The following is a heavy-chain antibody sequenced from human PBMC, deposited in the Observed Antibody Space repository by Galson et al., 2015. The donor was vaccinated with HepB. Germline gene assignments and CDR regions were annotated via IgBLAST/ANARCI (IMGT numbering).Heavy chain of an antibody. V-gene: IGHV3-23*01. J-gene: IGHJ4*02. CDR1: GFTFSSYA. CDR2: ISGSGGST. Sequence: SLRLSCAASGFTFSSYAMSWVRQAPGKGLEWVSAISGSGGSTYYADSVKGRFTISRDNSKNTPYLQMNSLRAEDTAVYYCAKGHSDYDFWSGYPLQGLFDYWGQGTLVTVSS. CDR3: AKGHSDYDFWSGYPLQGLFDY. D-gene: IGHD3-3*01.